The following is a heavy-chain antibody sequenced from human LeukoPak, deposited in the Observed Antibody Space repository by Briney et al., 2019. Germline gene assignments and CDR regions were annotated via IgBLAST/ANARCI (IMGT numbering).Heavy chain of an antibody. V-gene: IGHV3-53*01. D-gene: IGHD6-6*01. Sequence: GGSLRLSCAASGFTVSSNYMSWVRQAPGKGLEWVSVIDSGGSTYYADSVKGRFTISRDNSKNTLYLQMNSLRAEDTAVYYCAKDSSSPLDYWGQGTLVTVSS. CDR1: GFTVSSNY. J-gene: IGHJ4*02. CDR3: AKDSSSPLDY. CDR2: IDSGGST.